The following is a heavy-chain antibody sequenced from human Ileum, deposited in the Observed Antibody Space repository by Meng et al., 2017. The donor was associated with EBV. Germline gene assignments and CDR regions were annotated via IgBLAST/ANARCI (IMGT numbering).Heavy chain of an antibody. CDR2: IYYSGRT. V-gene: IGHV4-39*01. CDR1: GGPINSSSYS. CDR3: ARPIAAAGWFDP. J-gene: IGHJ5*02. Sequence: LQLQESGPGPLKHSEPLSLICMVSGGPINSSSYSWGWIRQPPGKGLEWIGSIYYSGRTYYNPSLKSRVTISVDTSKNQFSLKLSSVTAADTAVYYCARPIAAAGWFDPWDQGTLVTVSS. D-gene: IGHD6-13*01.